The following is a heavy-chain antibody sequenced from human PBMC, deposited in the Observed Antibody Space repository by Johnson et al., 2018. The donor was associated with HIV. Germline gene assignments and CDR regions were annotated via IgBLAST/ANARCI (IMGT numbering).Heavy chain of an antibody. V-gene: IGHV3-15*01. Sequence: MLLVESGGGLVQPGGSLRLSCAASGFTFNNAWMSWVRQAPGKGLEWVGRIKGKSDGGTSDYAAPVKARFTISKDDSKNKLYLQMHSRKTEGTAVYYCTTDPIAEAGPDAFDIWGQGKVGTVSS. CDR1: GFTFNNAW. J-gene: IGHJ3*02. CDR3: TTDPIAEAGPDAFDI. CDR2: IKGKSDGGTS. D-gene: IGHD6-13*01.